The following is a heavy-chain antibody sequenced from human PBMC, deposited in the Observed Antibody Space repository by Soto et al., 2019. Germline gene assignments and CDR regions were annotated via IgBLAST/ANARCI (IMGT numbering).Heavy chain of an antibody. CDR1: GFTFSSYA. D-gene: IGHD3-3*01. CDR3: AKAPITIFGVVLRFDP. J-gene: IGHJ5*02. V-gene: IGHV3-23*01. Sequence: PGGSLRLSCAASGFTFSSYAMSWVRQAPGKGLEWVSAISGSGGSTYYADSVKGRFTISRDNSKNTLYLQMNSLRAEDTAVYYCAKAPITIFGVVLRFDPWGQGTLVTVSS. CDR2: ISGSGGST.